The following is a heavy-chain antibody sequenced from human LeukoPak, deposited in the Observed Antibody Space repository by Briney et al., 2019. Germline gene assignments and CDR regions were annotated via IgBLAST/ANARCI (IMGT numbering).Heavy chain of an antibody. CDR1: GFSLSISVVG. J-gene: IGHJ4*02. CDR3: AHKSSGSHYFDY. D-gene: IGHD1-26*01. Sequence: SGPTLVNPTQTLTLTCTFSGFSLSISVVGVGWIRQPPGKALEWLALIYWNDEKHYNPSLKSRLTITKDTSKNQVVLTMTAMNPVDTATYFCAHKSSGSHYFDYRGQGTLVTVSS. V-gene: IGHV2-5*01. CDR2: IYWNDEK.